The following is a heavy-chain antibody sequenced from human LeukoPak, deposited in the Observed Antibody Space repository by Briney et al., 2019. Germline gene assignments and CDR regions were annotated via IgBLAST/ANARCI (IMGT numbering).Heavy chain of an antibody. V-gene: IGHV3-48*03. J-gene: IGHJ5*02. CDR3: ASQHLWFGELLFPFDP. D-gene: IGHD3-10*01. Sequence: GGSLRLSCAASGFTFSSYEMNWVRQAPGKGLEWVSYISSSSSTIYYADSVKGRFTISRDNAKNSLYLQMNSLRAEDTAVYYCASQHLWFGELLFPFDPWGQGTLVTVSS. CDR2: ISSSSSTI. CDR1: GFTFSSYE.